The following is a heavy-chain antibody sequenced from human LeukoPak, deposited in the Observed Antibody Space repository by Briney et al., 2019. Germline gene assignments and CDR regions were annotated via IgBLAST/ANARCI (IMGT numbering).Heavy chain of an antibody. Sequence: SETLSLTCTVSGGSINNYYWTWIRQPPGKGLECIGHVYYTGSTYYNPSLKSRVTISVDTSKNQFSLKLSSVTAADTAVYYCARLNDFWSGYDYWGQGTLVTVSS. D-gene: IGHD3-3*01. CDR3: ARLNDFWSGYDY. V-gene: IGHV4-59*08. CDR1: GGSINNYY. J-gene: IGHJ4*02. CDR2: VYYTGST.